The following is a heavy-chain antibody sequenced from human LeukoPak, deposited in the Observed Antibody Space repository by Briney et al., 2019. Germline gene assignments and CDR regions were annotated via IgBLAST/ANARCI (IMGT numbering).Heavy chain of an antibody. CDR2: TYFRSKWYN. V-gene: IGHV6-1*01. CDR1: GDSVSSDNAT. D-gene: IGHD1-26*01. CDR3: VRQREQVMLYYYFDL. J-gene: IGHJ2*01. Sequence: SQILSLTCAVSGDSVSSDNATWNWIRQSPSRGLEWLGRTYFRSKWYNDFAASVRGRITINADTSKNQFSLQLNSVTPEDTAVYYCVRQREQVMLYYYFDLWGRGTLVTVSS.